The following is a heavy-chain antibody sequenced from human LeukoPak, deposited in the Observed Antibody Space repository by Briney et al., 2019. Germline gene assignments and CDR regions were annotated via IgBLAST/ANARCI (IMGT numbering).Heavy chain of an antibody. J-gene: IGHJ6*02. Sequence: ASVKVSCKASGYTFTSYGISWVRQAPGQGLEWMGWISAYNGNTNYAQKLQGRVTMTTDTSTSTAYMELRSLRSDDTAVYYCARDSKAGSSWYGYVPYYYYGMDVWGQGTTVTVSS. D-gene: IGHD6-13*01. CDR3: ARDSKAGSSWYGYVPYYYYGMDV. CDR2: ISAYNGNT. V-gene: IGHV1-18*01. CDR1: GYTFTSYG.